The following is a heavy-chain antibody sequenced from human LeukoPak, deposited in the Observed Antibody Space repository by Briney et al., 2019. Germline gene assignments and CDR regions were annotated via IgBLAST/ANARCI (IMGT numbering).Heavy chain of an antibody. J-gene: IGHJ6*02. Sequence: GGSLRLSCTASGFTFSSYSMNWVRQAPGKGLEWVSSISSGSTYIYYADSVKGRFTVSRDNAKNSLYLQMNSLRAEDTAVYYCARDSPLYCSSTSCYYYYGMDVWGQGTTVTVSS. V-gene: IGHV3-21*04. D-gene: IGHD2-2*01. CDR1: GFTFSSYS. CDR3: ARDSPLYCSSTSCYYYYGMDV. CDR2: ISSGSTYI.